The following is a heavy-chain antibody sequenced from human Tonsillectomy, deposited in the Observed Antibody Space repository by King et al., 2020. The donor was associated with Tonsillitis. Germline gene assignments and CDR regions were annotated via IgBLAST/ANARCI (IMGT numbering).Heavy chain of an antibody. CDR2: IYHSGST. V-gene: IGHV4-38-2*02. J-gene: IGHJ6*02. CDR3: ARDVNYGMDV. Sequence: QLQESGPGLVKPSETLSLTCAVSGFSISSAYYWGWIRQPPGKGLEWIGGIYHSGSTYYNPSLKSRVTISVDTSKNQFSLKLSSVTAADTAVYYCARDVNYGMDVWGQGTTVTVSS. CDR1: GFSISSAYY.